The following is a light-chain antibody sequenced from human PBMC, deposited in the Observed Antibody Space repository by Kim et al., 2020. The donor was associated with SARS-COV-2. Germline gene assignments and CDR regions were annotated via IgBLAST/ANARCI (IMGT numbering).Light chain of an antibody. Sequence: VALGQTVSITYQGDSLSSYYATWYQQKPGQAPILVIYGKNNRPSGIPDRFSGSSSGNTASLTITGTQAGDEADYYCNSRDSNDNVVFGGGTQLTVL. V-gene: IGLV3-19*01. CDR1: SLSSYY. J-gene: IGLJ2*01. CDR2: GKN. CDR3: NSRDSNDNVV.